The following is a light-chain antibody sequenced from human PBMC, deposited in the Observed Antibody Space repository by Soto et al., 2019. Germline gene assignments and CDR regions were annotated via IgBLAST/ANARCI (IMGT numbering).Light chain of an antibody. V-gene: IGLV2-14*03. J-gene: IGLJ2*01. CDR3: NSHTRSGTVV. Sequence: QSALTQPASVSGSPGQSITISCTGTSSDVGGYNYVSWYQHHPGKAPKLLIYDVSYRPSGVSDRFSGSKSGNTASLTISGLQTEDEADYYCNSHTRSGTVVFGGGTKLTVL. CDR1: SSDVGGYNY. CDR2: DVS.